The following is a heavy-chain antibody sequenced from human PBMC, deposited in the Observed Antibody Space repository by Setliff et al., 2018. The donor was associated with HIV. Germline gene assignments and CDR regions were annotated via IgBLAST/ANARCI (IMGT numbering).Heavy chain of an antibody. CDR3: ARGGSGWPGYYYYHMDV. V-gene: IGHV1-8*03. D-gene: IGHD6-19*01. J-gene: IGHJ6*03. Sequence: ASVKVSCKTSGDTFTSYDINWVRQAAGHGLEWMGWMTPYSGNTGYAQKFQGRVSIARDTSASTAYMELSSLRSEDMAVYYCARGGSGWPGYYYYHMDVWGKGTTVTVSS. CDR2: MTPYSGNT. CDR1: GDTFTSYD.